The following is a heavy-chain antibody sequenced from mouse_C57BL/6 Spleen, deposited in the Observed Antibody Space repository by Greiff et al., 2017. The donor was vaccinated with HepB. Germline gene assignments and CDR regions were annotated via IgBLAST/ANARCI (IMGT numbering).Heavy chain of an antibody. Sequence: LVESGAELVKPGASVKLSCKASGYNFTEYTIHWVKQRSGQGLEWIGWFYPGSGSIKYNEKFKDKATLTADKSSSKVYMELSRLTSEDSAVYFCARHEEGSYAMDYWGQGTSVTVSS. J-gene: IGHJ4*01. CDR1: GYNFTEYT. D-gene: IGHD6-1*01. CDR2: FYPGSGSI. V-gene: IGHV1-62-2*01. CDR3: ARHEEGSYAMDY.